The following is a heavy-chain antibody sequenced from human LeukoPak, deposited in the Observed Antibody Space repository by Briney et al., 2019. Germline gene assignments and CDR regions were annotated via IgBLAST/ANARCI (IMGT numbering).Heavy chain of an antibody. CDR1: GYTFTSYG. D-gene: IGHD3-10*01. CDR2: INTKTGNP. Sequence: ASVKVSCKASGYTFTSYGISWVRQAPGQGLEWMGWINTKTGNPTYAQGFTGRFVFSLDTSVSTAYLQISSLKAEDTAVYYCARISGDFGDLGDPWGQGTPVTVSS. J-gene: IGHJ5*02. CDR3: ARISGDFGDLGDP. V-gene: IGHV7-4-1*02.